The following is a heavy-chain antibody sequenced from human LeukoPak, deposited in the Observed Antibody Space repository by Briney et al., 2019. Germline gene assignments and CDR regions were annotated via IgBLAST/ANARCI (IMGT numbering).Heavy chain of an antibody. D-gene: IGHD5-12*01. CDR2: IYHSGST. Sequence: KPSETLSLTCTVSGGSISSGGYYWSWIRQPPGKGLEWIGYIYHSGSTYYNLSLKSRVTISVDRSKNQFSLKLSSVTAADTAVYYCARDPIGATIVYFSYWGQGTLVTVSS. CDR3: ARDPIGATIVYFSY. V-gene: IGHV4-30-2*01. CDR1: GGSISSGGYY. J-gene: IGHJ4*02.